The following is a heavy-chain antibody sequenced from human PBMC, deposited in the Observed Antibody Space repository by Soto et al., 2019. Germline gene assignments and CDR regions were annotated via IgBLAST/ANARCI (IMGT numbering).Heavy chain of an antibody. CDR3: AKDGFA. J-gene: IGHJ5*02. V-gene: IGHV3-23*01. CDR1: GFTFGSYA. Sequence: PGGSLRLSCAASGFTFGSYAMSWVRQAPGKGLEWVSSMNGGGGSTYYAESVQGRFTISRDNSKNTLYLQMNSLRAEDTAVYYCAKDGFALGQGTLVTVSS. CDR2: MNGGGGST.